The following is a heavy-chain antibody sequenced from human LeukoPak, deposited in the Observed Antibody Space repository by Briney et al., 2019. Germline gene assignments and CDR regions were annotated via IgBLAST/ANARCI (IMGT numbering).Heavy chain of an antibody. D-gene: IGHD2/OR15-2a*01. Sequence: MPSQTLSLTCTVSGGSISSGDYYWSWIRQPPGKGLEWIGYIYYSGSTYYNPSLKSRVTISVDTSKNQSSLKLSSVTAADTAVYYCARDAIYFGAFDIWGQGTMVTVSS. CDR2: IYYSGST. CDR1: GGSISSGDYY. J-gene: IGHJ3*02. CDR3: ARDAIYFGAFDI. V-gene: IGHV4-30-4*01.